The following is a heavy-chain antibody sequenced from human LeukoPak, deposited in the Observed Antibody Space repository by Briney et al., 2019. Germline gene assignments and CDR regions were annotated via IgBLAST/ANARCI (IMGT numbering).Heavy chain of an antibody. CDR1: GGSFSDYY. CDR2: IYHSGST. Sequence: SETLSLTCAVYGGSFSDYYWSWIRQPPGKGLEWIGEIYHSGSTNYNPSLKSRVTISVDKSKNQFSLKLSSVTAADTAVYYCARGKMVRGVIITPWGQGTLVTVSS. J-gene: IGHJ5*02. CDR3: ARGKMVRGVIITP. V-gene: IGHV4-34*01. D-gene: IGHD3-10*01.